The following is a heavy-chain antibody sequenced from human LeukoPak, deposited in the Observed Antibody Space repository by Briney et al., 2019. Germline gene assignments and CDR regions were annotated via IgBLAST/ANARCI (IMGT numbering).Heavy chain of an antibody. Sequence: SETLSLTCTVSGTSITSYYWNWIRQTPGQGPEGIGYGHYSGNTKYNPPLKSRVTISVDTSKKQFSLRLSSVTAADTAVYFCAKWASDNRAFDLWGQGTLVTVSS. CDR2: GHYSGNT. D-gene: IGHD2-8*01. CDR1: GTSITSYY. J-gene: IGHJ4*02. CDR3: AKWASDNRAFDL. V-gene: IGHV4-59*08.